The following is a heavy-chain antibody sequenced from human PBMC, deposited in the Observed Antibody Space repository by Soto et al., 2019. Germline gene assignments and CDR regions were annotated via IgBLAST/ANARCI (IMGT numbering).Heavy chain of an antibody. CDR1: GYTFTGYY. CDR2: INPNSGGT. V-gene: IGHV1-2*04. CDR3: ASSLSGPGGQYYCYYGMDV. D-gene: IGHD1-26*01. Sequence: ASVKVSCKASGYTFTGYYMHWVRQAPGQGLEWMGWINPNSGGTNHAQKFQGWVTMTRDTSISTAYMELSRLRSDDTAVYYCASSLSGPGGQYYCYYGMDVWGQGTTVTVSS. J-gene: IGHJ6*02.